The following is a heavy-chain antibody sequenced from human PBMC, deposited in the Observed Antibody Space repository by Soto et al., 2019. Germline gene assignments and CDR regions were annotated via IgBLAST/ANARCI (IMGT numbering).Heavy chain of an antibody. CDR1: GGSISSSSYY. D-gene: IGHD6-19*01. J-gene: IGHJ5*02. CDR3: ARHWETPLSIAVAGTSWFDP. Sequence: QLQLQESGPGLVKPSETLSLTCTVSGGSISSSSYYWGWIRQPPGKGLEWIGSIYYSGSTYYNPSLKSRVTISVDTSKNQFSLKLSSVTAADTAVYYCARHWETPLSIAVAGTSWFDPWGQGTLVTVSS. CDR2: IYYSGST. V-gene: IGHV4-39*01.